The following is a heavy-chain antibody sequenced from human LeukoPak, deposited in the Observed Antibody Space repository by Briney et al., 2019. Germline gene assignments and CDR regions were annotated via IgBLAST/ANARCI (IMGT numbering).Heavy chain of an antibody. V-gene: IGHV3-7*01. Sequence: PRPSLRLSWAPAAFTFDNYWISSVRHAPGKRLEWVFNIKQDGSKKYYVDSVKGRFTMSRDNTNNALYLQMHSLRAEDTPVYDCASVLDRRGCNSEPDYWGQGTLVTVSS. CDR2: IKQDGSKK. CDR1: AFTFDNYW. CDR3: ASVLDRRGCNSEPDY. D-gene: IGHD3-22*01. J-gene: IGHJ4*02.